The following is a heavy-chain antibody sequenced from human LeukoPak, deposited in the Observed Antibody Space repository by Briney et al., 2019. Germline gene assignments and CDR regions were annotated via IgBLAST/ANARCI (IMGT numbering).Heavy chain of an antibody. CDR2: ISSSSSYI. CDR1: GFTVSSNY. CDR3: ARDPEYSSSSFDY. Sequence: PGGSLRLSCAASGFTVSSNYMSWVRQAPGKGLEWVSSISSSSSYIYYADSVKGRFTISRDNAKNSLYLQMNSLRAEDTAVYYCARDPEYSSSSFDYWGQGTLVTVSS. D-gene: IGHD6-6*01. J-gene: IGHJ4*02. V-gene: IGHV3-21*01.